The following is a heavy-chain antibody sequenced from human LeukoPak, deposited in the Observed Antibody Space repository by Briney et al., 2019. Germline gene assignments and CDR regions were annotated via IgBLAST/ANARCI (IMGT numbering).Heavy chain of an antibody. V-gene: IGHV3-53*01. Sequence: GSLRLSCAVSGLSSNYMSWVRQAPGTGLEWVSVIYGDGTTHYADSVKGRFTISRDSSKNTLYLQMTSLRDEDTAVFYCARVNRLTGTHYYYMDVWGKGTTVTVSS. CDR1: GLSSNY. CDR2: IYGDGTT. CDR3: ARVNRLTGTHYYYMDV. J-gene: IGHJ6*03. D-gene: IGHD1-20*01.